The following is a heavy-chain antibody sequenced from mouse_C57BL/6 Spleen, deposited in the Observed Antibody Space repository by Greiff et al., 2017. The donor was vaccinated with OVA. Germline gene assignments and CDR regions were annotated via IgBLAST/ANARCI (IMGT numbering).Heavy chain of an antibody. V-gene: IGHV14-4*01. D-gene: IGHD1-1*01. CDR1: GFNIQDDY. CDR2: IDPENGDT. CDR3: TTLTSVVGGYFDV. J-gene: IGHJ1*03. Sequence: EVKLQESGAELVRPGASVKLSCTASGFNIQDDYMHWVKQRPEQGLEWIGWIDPENGDTEYASKFQGKATITADTSSNTAYLQLSSLTSEDTAVYYCTTLTSVVGGYFDVWGTGTTVTVSS.